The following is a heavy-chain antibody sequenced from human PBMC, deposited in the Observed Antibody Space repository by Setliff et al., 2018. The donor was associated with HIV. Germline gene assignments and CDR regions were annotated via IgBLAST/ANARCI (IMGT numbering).Heavy chain of an antibody. CDR1: GYSISSGYH. J-gene: IGHJ6*02. CDR3: ARSYCAADCAHNSPRGMDV. D-gene: IGHD2-21*02. CDR2: IYHSGST. Sequence: SETLSLTCSVSGYSISSGYHWAWIRHPQGKGLEWIGSIYHSGSTYYNPSRKSRVTISVDTSKNLFSLKLNSLTAADTAVYYCARSYCAADCAHNSPRGMDVWGQGTTVTVSS. V-gene: IGHV4-38-2*01.